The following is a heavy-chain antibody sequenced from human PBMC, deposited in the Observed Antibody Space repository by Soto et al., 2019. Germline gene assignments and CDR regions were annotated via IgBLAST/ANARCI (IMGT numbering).Heavy chain of an antibody. V-gene: IGHV3-23*01. CDR1: GFTFNNYA. CDR3: AKSASGYYKLIDY. D-gene: IGHD6-25*01. CDR2: ISGSGSYT. J-gene: IGHJ4*02. Sequence: LRLSCAASGFTFNNYAMSWVRQAPGKGLEWVSGISGSGSYTYFADSVKGRFTISRDNSKNTLSLQMSSLRAEDTAVYYCAKSASGYYKLIDYWGQGTLVTVSS.